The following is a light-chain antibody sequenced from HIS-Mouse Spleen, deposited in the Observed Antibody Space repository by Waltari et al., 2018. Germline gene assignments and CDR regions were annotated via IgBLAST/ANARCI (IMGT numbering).Light chain of an antibody. CDR3: YSAADNSGV. V-gene: IGLV3-27*01. Sequence: SYELTQPSSVSVSPGQTVRITCPGDVLAKKYARWFQQKPGQAPVLVIYKDSERPSGIPERFSGSSSGTTVTLTIRGAQVEDEADYYCYSAADNSGVFGGGTKLTVL. J-gene: IGLJ2*01. CDR2: KDS. CDR1: VLAKKY.